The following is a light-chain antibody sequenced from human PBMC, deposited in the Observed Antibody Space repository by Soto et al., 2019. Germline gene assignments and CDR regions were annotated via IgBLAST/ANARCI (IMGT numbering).Light chain of an antibody. CDR3: MQGTQWPQT. Sequence: DVVMTQSPLSLPVTLGQPASISCRSSRSLVYSDGNAYLNWFHQRPGQSPRRLIYKASNRDSGVPDRFSGSGSGTDFTLHINRVEDEDFAVYYCMQGTQWPQTFGGGTRVEIE. CDR1: RSLVYSDGNAY. V-gene: IGKV2-30*01. J-gene: IGKJ4*02. CDR2: KAS.